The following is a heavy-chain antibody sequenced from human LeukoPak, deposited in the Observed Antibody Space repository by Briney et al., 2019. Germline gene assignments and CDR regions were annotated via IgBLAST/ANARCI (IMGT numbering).Heavy chain of an antibody. CDR1: GYSFTSNW. CDR3: ARQEYCSGASCYTWFDP. J-gene: IGHJ5*02. CDR2: IYPADSDI. Sequence: GESLKISCKGSGYSFTSNWIGWVRQMPGKGLEWMGIIYPADSDIRYSPSFQGQVTISADKSTSTAYLQWNSLKASDTAMYYCARQEYCSGASCYTWFDPWGQGTLVTVSS. V-gene: IGHV5-51*01. D-gene: IGHD2-15*01.